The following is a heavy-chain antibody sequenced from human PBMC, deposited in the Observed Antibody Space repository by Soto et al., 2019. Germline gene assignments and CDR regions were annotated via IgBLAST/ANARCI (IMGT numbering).Heavy chain of an antibody. CDR3: ARARTYYDFWSGYGVNWFDH. V-gene: IGHV1-18*04. CDR2: ISAYNGNT. CDR1: GYTFTSYG. Sequence: ASVKVSCKASGYTFTSYGISWVRQAPGQGLEWMGCISAYNGNTNYAQKLQDRVTMTTDTSTSTAYMELRSLRSDDTAVYYCARARTYYDFWSGYGVNWFDHWGQGTLGTVS. J-gene: IGHJ5*02. D-gene: IGHD3-3*01.